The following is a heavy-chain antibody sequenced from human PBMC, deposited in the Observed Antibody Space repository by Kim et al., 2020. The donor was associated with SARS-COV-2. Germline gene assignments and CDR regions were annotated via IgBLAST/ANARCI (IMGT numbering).Heavy chain of an antibody. CDR3: ARSLEVSWFDP. V-gene: IGHV3-7*03. D-gene: IGHD1-1*01. CDR2: K. J-gene: IGHJ5*02. Sequence: KYCVVSVKGRFTISRDNAKNSLYLQMNSLRAEDTAVYYCARSLEVSWFDPWGQGTLVTVSS.